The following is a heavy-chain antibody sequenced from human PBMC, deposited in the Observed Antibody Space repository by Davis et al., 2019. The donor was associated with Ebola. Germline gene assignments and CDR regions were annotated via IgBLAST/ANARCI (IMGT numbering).Heavy chain of an antibody. CDR3: ARSGLSFGVVKYHYGMDV. CDR2: MNPNSGNT. CDR1: GYTFTSYD. V-gene: IGHV1-8*01. Sequence: ASVKVSCKASGYTFTSYDINWVRQATGQGLEWMGWMNPNSGNTGYAQKFQGRVTMTRNTSISTAYMELSSLRAEDTAVYYCARSGLSFGVVKYHYGMDVWGKGTTVTVSS. J-gene: IGHJ6*04. D-gene: IGHD3-3*01.